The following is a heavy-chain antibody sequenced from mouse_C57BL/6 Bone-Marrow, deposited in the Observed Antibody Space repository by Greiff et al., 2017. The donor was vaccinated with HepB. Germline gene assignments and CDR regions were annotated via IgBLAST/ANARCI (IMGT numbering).Heavy chain of an antibody. J-gene: IGHJ4*01. CDR1: GFTFSSYA. D-gene: IGHD1-1*01. V-gene: IGHV5-4*03. CDR2: ISDGGSYT. CDR3: ARGGYYYGSSPYAMDY. Sequence: EVKLMESGGGLVKPGGSLKLSCAASGFTFSSYAMSWVRQTPEKRLEWVATISDGGSYTYYPDNVKGRFTISRDNAKTNLYLQMSHLKSEDTAMYYCARGGYYYGSSPYAMDYWGQGTSDTVSS.